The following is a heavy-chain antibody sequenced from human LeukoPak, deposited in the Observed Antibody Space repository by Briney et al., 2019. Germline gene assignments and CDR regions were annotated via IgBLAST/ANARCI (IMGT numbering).Heavy chain of an antibody. D-gene: IGHD5-18*01. CDR2: TYYRSKWNN. CDR3: ATGSLQIWSLDY. CDR1: GDRVSSNRAA. Sequence: SQTLSLTCAISGDRVSSNRAAWNWIRQSPSRGLEWLGRTYYRSKWNNDYAVSVKSRIILNPDTSKNQFSLQLNSVTPEDTAVYYSATGSLQIWSLDYWGQGTLVTVSS. V-gene: IGHV6-1*01. J-gene: IGHJ4*02.